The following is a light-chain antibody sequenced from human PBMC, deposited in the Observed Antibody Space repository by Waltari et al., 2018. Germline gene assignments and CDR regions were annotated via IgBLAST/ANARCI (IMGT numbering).Light chain of an antibody. CDR3: NSRDSSGNHLGVV. J-gene: IGLJ2*01. CDR1: SLRSYY. V-gene: IGLV3-19*01. CDR2: GKN. Sequence: SSELTQDPAVSVALGQTVRITCQGTSLRSYYANWYQQKPGQAPVLVIYGKNNRPSGIPDRFSGSSSGNTASLTITGAQAEDEADYYCNSRDSSGNHLGVVFGGGTKLTVL.